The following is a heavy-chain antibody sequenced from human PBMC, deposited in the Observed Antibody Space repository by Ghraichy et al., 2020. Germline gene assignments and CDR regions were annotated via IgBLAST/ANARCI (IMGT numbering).Heavy chain of an antibody. CDR1: GGSISSSSYY. CDR2: IYSGGST. Sequence: ETLSLTCTVSGGSISSSSYYWGWIRQPPGKGLEWVSVIYSGGSTYYADSVKGRFTISRDNSKNTLYLQMNSLRAEDTAVYYCARGGYYGMDVWGQGTTVTVSS. J-gene: IGHJ6*02. V-gene: IGHV3-53*03. CDR3: ARGGYYGMDV.